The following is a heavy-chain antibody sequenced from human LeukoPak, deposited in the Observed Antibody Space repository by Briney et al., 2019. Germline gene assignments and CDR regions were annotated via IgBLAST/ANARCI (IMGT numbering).Heavy chain of an antibody. J-gene: IGHJ6*03. Sequence: PSETLSLTCTVSGGSVSSTSHHWAWIRQPPGKGLEWIASIYYTGNTYYNPSLKSRLSISIDTSKNYFSLKLSSVTAADTAVYYCARGEYSSSSSYYYYYYMDVWGKGTTVTVSS. D-gene: IGHD6-6*01. CDR1: GGSVSSTSHH. CDR2: IYYTGNT. CDR3: ARGEYSSSSSYYYYYYMDV. V-gene: IGHV4-39*07.